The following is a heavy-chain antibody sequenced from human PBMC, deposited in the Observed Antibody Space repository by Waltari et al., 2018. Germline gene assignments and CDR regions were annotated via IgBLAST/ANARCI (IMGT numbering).Heavy chain of an antibody. CDR3: ARSPELYYYDRSGYPF. J-gene: IGHJ4*02. Sequence: QVQLVQSGAEVKKPGASVKVSCKASGYTFTGYYMHWVRQAPGRGLEWMGWINPNSGGTNHAQKFQGRVTMTRDTSISKAYMELSRLRSDDTAVYYCARSPELYYYDRSGYPFWGQGTLVTVSS. D-gene: IGHD3-22*01. CDR2: INPNSGGT. V-gene: IGHV1-2*02. CDR1: GYTFTGYY.